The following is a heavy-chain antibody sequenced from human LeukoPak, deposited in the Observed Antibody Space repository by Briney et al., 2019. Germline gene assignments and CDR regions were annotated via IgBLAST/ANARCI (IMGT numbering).Heavy chain of an antibody. CDR1: GFTFNRYA. D-gene: IGHD6-19*01. Sequence: PGGSLRLSCAASGFTFNRYAMHWGLPAPGKGGGWVAVIWDERSNKYYAGSVRDRVTISSDNSKNPLYLQGNRLRGDDRAVYYCAKSAVAMAGFWYYYMDVWGKGNTVTLSS. CDR2: IWDERSNK. J-gene: IGHJ6*03. V-gene: IGHV3-33*06. CDR3: AKSAVAMAGFWYYYMDV.